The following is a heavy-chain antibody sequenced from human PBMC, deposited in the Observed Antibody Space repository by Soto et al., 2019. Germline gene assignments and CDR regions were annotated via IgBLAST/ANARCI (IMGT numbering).Heavy chain of an antibody. D-gene: IGHD3-3*01. V-gene: IGHV4-34*01. Sequence: SETLSLTCAVYGGSFSGYYWSWIRQPPGKGLEWIGEINHSGSTNYNPSLKSRVTISVDTSKNQFSLKLSSVTAADTAVYYCARCPIFGVVIIYYYYYGMDVWGQGTTVTVSS. CDR3: ARCPIFGVVIIYYYYYGMDV. J-gene: IGHJ6*02. CDR1: GGSFSGYY. CDR2: INHSGST.